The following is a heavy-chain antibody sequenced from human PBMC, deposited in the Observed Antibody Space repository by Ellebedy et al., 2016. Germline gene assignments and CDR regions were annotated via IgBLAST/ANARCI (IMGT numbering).Heavy chain of an antibody. Sequence: SETLSLTCAVYGGSFSGYYWSWIRQPPGKGLEWIGEINHSGSTNYNPSLKSRVTISVDTSKNQFSLKLSSVTAADTAVYYCARSAGDPTPGDDYYYYGMDVWGQGTTVTVSS. J-gene: IGHJ6*02. V-gene: IGHV4-34*01. CDR1: GGSFSGYY. CDR3: ARSAGDPTPGDDYYYYGMDV. CDR2: INHSGST. D-gene: IGHD4-17*01.